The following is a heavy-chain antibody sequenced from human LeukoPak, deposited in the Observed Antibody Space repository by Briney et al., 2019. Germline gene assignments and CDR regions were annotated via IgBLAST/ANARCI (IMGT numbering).Heavy chain of an antibody. CDR3: ARADRIAAAGRAFDY. D-gene: IGHD6-13*01. J-gene: IGHJ4*02. V-gene: IGHV1-69*04. CDR2: IIPILGIA. CDR1: GGTFSSYA. Sequence: GASVKVSCKASGGTFSSYAISWVRQAPGQGLEWMGRIIPILGIANYAQKFQGRVTITADKSTSTAYMELSSLRPEDTAVYYCARADRIAAAGRAFDYWGQGTLVTVSS.